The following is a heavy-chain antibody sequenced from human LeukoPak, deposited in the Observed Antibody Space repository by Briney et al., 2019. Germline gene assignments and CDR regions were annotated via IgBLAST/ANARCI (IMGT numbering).Heavy chain of an antibody. CDR2: IYYSGST. Sequence: SETLSLTCTVSGGSISSTGYYWGWIRQPPGKGLEWIGYIYYSGSTNYNPSLKSRVTISVDTSKNQFSLKLSSVTAADTAVYYCARLAVAGTPDDYWGQGTLVTVSS. J-gene: IGHJ4*02. CDR1: GGSISSTGYY. CDR3: ARLAVAGTPDDY. D-gene: IGHD6-19*01. V-gene: IGHV4-61*05.